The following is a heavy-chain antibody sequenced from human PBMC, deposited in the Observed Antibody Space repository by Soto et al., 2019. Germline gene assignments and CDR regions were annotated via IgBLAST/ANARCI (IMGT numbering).Heavy chain of an antibody. D-gene: IGHD2-15*01. J-gene: IGHJ4*02. CDR2: ISYDGSNK. V-gene: IGHV3-30-3*01. CDR1: GFTFSRYA. CDR3: ARAPCRGGSCSIDN. Sequence: SISWGASGFTFSRYAMNWVRQAPGKGLEWMAVISYDGSNKYYADSVKGRFTISRDNSKNTLNLQVNSLRSDDTAVYYCARAPCRGGSCSIDNWGQGTLVTVSS.